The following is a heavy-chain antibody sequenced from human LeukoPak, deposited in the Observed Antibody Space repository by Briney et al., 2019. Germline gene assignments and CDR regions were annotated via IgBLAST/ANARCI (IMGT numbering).Heavy chain of an antibody. CDR2: IHSSGGS. Sequence: SETLSLICTVSGASISNYYWSWIRQTPEKGLEWMGNIHSSGGSSYYPSLKSRLTMSIDTSRNQLSLKLTSVTAADTAAYFCARLGSYHDFWGQGALVTVSS. J-gene: IGHJ4*02. CDR3: ARLGSYHDF. D-gene: IGHD1-26*01. V-gene: IGHV4-4*09. CDR1: GASISNYY.